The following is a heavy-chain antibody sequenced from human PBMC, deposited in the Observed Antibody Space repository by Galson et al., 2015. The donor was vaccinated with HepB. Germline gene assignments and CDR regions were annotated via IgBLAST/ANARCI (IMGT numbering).Heavy chain of an antibody. CDR3: AKDNGEEMATMSFDY. D-gene: IGHD5-24*01. V-gene: IGHV3-30*18. J-gene: IGHJ4*02. CDR2: ISYDGSNK. Sequence: SLRLSCAASGFTFSSYGMHWVRQAPGKGLEWVAVISYDGSNKYYADSVKGRFTISRDNSKNTLYLQMNSLRAEDTAVYYCAKDNGEEMATMSFDYWAREPWSPSPQ. CDR1: GFTFSSYG.